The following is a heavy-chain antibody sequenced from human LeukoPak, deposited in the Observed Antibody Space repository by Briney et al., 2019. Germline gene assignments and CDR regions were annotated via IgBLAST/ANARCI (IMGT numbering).Heavy chain of an antibody. J-gene: IGHJ5*02. Sequence: GGSLRLSCAASGFTFSDYYMSWIRQAPGKGLEWVSYISSSGSTIYYADSVKGRFTISRDNAKNSLYLQMNSLRAEDTAVYYCARESSSAPNWFDPWGQGTLATVSS. CDR3: ARESSSAPNWFDP. D-gene: IGHD6-6*01. V-gene: IGHV3-11*01. CDR2: ISSSGSTI. CDR1: GFTFSDYY.